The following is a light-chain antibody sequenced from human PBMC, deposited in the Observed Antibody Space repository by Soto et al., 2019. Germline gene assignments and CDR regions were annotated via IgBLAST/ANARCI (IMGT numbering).Light chain of an antibody. CDR1: SSDVGGYNY. J-gene: IGLJ2*01. CDR2: DVS. Sequence: QSALTQPASVSGSPGQSITISCTGTSSDVGGYNYVSWYQQHPGKAPKLMIYDVSNRPPGVSNRFSGSKSGNTASLTISGLQAEDEADYYCSSYTSSSTSVFGGGTKVTVL. CDR3: SSYTSSSTSV. V-gene: IGLV2-14*01.